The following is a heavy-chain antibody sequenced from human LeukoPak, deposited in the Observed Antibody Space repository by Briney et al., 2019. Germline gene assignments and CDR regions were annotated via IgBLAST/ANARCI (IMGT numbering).Heavy chain of an antibody. CDR2: IYHSGST. J-gene: IGHJ4*02. CDR3: ARKEYNSGFFDY. CDR1: GGSISSNTW. V-gene: IGHV4-4*02. D-gene: IGHD5-18*01. Sequence: SGTLSLSCAVSGGSISSNTWWSWVRQPPGKGLEWIGEIYHSGSTNYNPSLKSRVTISVDKSKSQFSLNLSSVTAADTAIYYCARKEYNSGFFDYWGQGTLVTVSS.